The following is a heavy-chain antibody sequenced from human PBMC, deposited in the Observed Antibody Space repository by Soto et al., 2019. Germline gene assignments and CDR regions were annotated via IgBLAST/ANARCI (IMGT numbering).Heavy chain of an antibody. Sequence: ELQLVESGGGLVQPGGSLRLSCAASGFTFTTYWMTWVRQAPGKGLEWVANIKQDGNEKNYVDSVKGRFTISRDNAKNSVYLQMNSLRDQETAVYYCVRGDAYVRLWGQGTVVTVSS. CDR3: VRGDAYVRL. D-gene: IGHD3-16*01. CDR2: IKQDGNEK. V-gene: IGHV3-7*04. J-gene: IGHJ4*02. CDR1: GFTFTTYW.